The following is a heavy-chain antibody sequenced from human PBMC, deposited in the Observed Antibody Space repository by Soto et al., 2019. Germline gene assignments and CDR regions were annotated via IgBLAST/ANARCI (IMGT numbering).Heavy chain of an antibody. V-gene: IGHV1-2*02. D-gene: IGHD2-8*01. CDR1: GYTFTGYY. Sequence: ASVKFSCKASGYTFTGYYMHWVRQAPGQGLEWMGWINPNSGGTNYAQKFQGRVTMTRDTSISTAYMELSRLRSDDTAVYYCASQGLYSIDGYYYYYYGMDVWGQGTTVTVSS. CDR2: INPNSGGT. CDR3: ASQGLYSIDGYYYYYYGMDV. J-gene: IGHJ6*02.